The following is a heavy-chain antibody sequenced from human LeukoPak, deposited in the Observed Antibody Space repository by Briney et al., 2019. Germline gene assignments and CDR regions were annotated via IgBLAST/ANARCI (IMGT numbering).Heavy chain of an antibody. V-gene: IGHV3-23*01. CDR2: ISGSGGST. D-gene: IGHD3-10*01. Sequence: PGGSLRLSCAASGFTFSSYGMSWVRQAPGKGLEWVSAISGSGGSTYYADSVKGRFTISRDNSKNTLYLQMNSLRAEDTAVYYCAKGIWFGESSLYYYYMDVWGKGTTVTISS. CDR1: GFTFSSYG. CDR3: AKGIWFGESSLYYYYMDV. J-gene: IGHJ6*03.